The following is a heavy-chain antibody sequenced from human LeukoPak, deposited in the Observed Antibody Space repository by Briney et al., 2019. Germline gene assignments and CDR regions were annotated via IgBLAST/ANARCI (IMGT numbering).Heavy chain of an antibody. D-gene: IGHD5-24*01. Sequence: PSETLSLTCTVSGGSFSSGSYYWSWIRQPPGKGLEWIGYIYYSGSTNYNPSLKSRVTISVDTSKNQFSLKLSSVTAADTAVYYCARVPGLEMAYFDYWGQGTLVTVSS. J-gene: IGHJ4*02. CDR1: GGSFSSGSYY. CDR3: ARVPGLEMAYFDY. CDR2: IYYSGST. V-gene: IGHV4-61*01.